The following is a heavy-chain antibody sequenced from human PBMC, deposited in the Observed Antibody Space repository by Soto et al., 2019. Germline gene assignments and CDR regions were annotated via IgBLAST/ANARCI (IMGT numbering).Heavy chain of an antibody. CDR3: ARVGYYGSGNYYGLGDF. CDR2: INPYGCST. V-gene: IGHV1-46*01. CDR1: GYTFTFYY. D-gene: IGHD3-10*01. J-gene: IGHJ4*02. Sequence: QVQLVQSGAEVKKPGASVKVSCKASGYTFTFYYMHWVRQTPGQGLECLGVINPYGCSTNYAQKFQGRVTMTRDTSTSTVYMELYTLTSEDKAVYYCARVGYYGSGNYYGLGDFWGQGTLVTVSS.